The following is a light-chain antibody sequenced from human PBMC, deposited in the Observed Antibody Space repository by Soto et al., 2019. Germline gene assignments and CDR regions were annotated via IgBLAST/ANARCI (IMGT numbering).Light chain of an antibody. CDR3: AAWDASLGGFYV. CDR2: SNN. V-gene: IGLV1-44*01. J-gene: IGLJ1*01. Sequence: QSVLTQPPSASGTPGQRVTISCSGSRSSIGSNTANWYQHLPGSAPKLLIYSNNHRPSGVPDRFSASKAGASASLAISGLQSEDEGDYYCAAWDASLGGFYVFESGTKVTVL. CDR1: RSSIGSNT.